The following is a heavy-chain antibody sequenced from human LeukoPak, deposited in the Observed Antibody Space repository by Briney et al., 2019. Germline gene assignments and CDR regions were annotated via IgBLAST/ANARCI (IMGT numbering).Heavy chain of an antibody. CDR2: INPNSGGT. J-gene: IGHJ3*02. CDR3: ARHPLLYGGAFDI. V-gene: IGHV1-2*02. Sequence: ASVKVSCKASGYTFTGYYMHWVRQAPGQGLEWLGWINPNSGGTNYAQKFQGRVTMTRDTSNSTAYMELSSLRSEDTAVYYCARHPLLYGGAFDIWGQGTMVTVSS. D-gene: IGHD3-16*01. CDR1: GYTFTGYY.